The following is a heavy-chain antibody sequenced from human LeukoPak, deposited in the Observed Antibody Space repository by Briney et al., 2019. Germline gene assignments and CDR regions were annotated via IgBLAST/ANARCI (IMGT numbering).Heavy chain of an antibody. V-gene: IGHV1-2*02. Sequence: GASVKVSCKASGYTFTSYGISWVRQAPGQGLECMGWINPNSGGTNYAQKFQGRVTMTRDTSISTAYMELSRLRSDDTAVYYCARDNTVTTAYDAFDIWGQGTMVTVSS. J-gene: IGHJ3*02. CDR3: ARDNTVTTAYDAFDI. CDR1: GYTFTSYG. CDR2: INPNSGGT. D-gene: IGHD4-17*01.